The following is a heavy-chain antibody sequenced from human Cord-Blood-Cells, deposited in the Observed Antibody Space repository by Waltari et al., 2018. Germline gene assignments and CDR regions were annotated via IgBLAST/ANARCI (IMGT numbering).Heavy chain of an antibody. CDR3: ARKSVGGSGGSVAFDI. V-gene: IGHV1-69*01. CDR2: IIPNFGTA. Sequence: QVQLVQSGDKVKKPGSSVKVSCKPSGGTFSSYPISWVRQAPGQGLEWMGGIIPNFGTANYAQKFQGRVTITADESTSTAYMELSSLRSEDTAVYYCARKSVGGSGGSVAFDIWGQGTMVTVSS. CDR1: GGTFSSYP. J-gene: IGHJ3*02. D-gene: IGHD2-15*01.